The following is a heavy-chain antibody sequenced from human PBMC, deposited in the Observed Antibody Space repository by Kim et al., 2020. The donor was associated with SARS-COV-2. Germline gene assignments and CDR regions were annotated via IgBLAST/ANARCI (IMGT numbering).Heavy chain of an antibody. J-gene: IGHJ6*04. D-gene: IGHD3-3*01. CDR3: AIAGVTVEWLPTMDV. Sequence: DAVKGLFTISRDNAKNSLYLQMNSLRAEDTAVYYCAIAGVTVEWLPTMDVWGKGTTVTVSS. V-gene: IGHV3-11*01.